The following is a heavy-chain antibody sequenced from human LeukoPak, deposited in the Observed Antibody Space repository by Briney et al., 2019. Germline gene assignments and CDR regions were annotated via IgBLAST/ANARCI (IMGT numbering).Heavy chain of an antibody. CDR3: ATTILDYGDSEFDY. D-gene: IGHD4-17*01. CDR2: ISYDGSNK. J-gene: IGHJ4*02. V-gene: IGHV3-30*03. Sequence: GGSQRLSCAASGSTFSSYGMHWARQAPGKGLEWVAVISYDGSNKYYADSVKGRFTISRDNSKNTLYLQMNSLRAEDTAVYYCATTILDYGDSEFDYWGQGTLVTVSS. CDR1: GSTFSSYG.